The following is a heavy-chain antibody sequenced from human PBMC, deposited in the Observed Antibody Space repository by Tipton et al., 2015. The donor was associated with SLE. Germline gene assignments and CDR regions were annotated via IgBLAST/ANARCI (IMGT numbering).Heavy chain of an antibody. D-gene: IGHD4-23*01. V-gene: IGHV5-51*01. CDR2: IYPGDSDT. Sequence: QLVQSGAEVKKPGESLKISCKGSGYSFTSYWIGWVRQMPGKGLEWMGIIYPGDSDTRYSPPFQGQVTISPDRSIITAYLQWGSLKSSDSAMYYCAKRGRWYHFDYWGQGTLVTVSS. CDR1: GYSFTSYW. CDR3: AKRGRWYHFDY. J-gene: IGHJ4*02.